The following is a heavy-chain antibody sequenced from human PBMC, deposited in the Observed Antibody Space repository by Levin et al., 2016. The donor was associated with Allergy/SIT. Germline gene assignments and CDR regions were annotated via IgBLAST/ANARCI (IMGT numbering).Heavy chain of an antibody. D-gene: IGHD4-11*01. J-gene: IGHJ6*02. CDR2: INPSGGST. CDR1: GYTFTSYY. Sequence: ASVKVSCKASGYTFTSYYMHWVRQAPGQGLEWMGIINPSGGSTSYAQKFQGRVTMTRDTSTSTVYMELSSLRSEDTAVYYCARDMVGITVTTGYGMDVWGQGTTVTVSS. V-gene: IGHV1-46*01. CDR3: ARDMVGITVTTGYGMDV.